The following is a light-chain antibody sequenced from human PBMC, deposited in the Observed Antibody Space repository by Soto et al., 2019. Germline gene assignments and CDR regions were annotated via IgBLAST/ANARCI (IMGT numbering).Light chain of an antibody. J-gene: IGKJ2*01. CDR3: QQSYSTPRT. V-gene: IGKV1-39*01. CDR2: TAS. CDR1: QSISSY. Sequence: DIQMTQSPSSLYASVGDRVTITCRASQSISSYLNWYQQRPGKAPKVLIYTASSLQSGVPSRFSGSGSGTDFTLTISSLQPEDFATYYCQQSYSTPRTFGQGTKLEIK.